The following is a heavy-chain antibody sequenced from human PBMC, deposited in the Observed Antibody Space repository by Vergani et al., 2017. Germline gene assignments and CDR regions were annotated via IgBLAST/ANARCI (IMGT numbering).Heavy chain of an antibody. CDR2: IIPIFGTA. CDR3: ERVNDFWSGYYSGVYYYYYMDV. Sequence: QVQLVQSGAEVKKPGSSVKVSCKASGGTFSSYAISWVRQAPGQGLEWMGGIIPIFGTANYAQKFQGRVTITADESTSTAYMELSSLRSEDTAVYYCERVNDFWSGYYSGVYYYYYMDVWGKGTTVTVSS. D-gene: IGHD3-3*01. CDR1: GGTFSSYA. V-gene: IGHV1-69*01. J-gene: IGHJ6*03.